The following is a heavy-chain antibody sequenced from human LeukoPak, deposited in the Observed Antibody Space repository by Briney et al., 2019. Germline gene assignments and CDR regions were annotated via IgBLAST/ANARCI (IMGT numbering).Heavy chain of an antibody. J-gene: IGHJ6*03. V-gene: IGHV1-2*02. Sequence: ASVKVSCKASGYSFSTHWMHWVRQAPGQGLEWMGWINPNSGGTNYAQKFQGRVTMTRDTSISTAYMELSRLRSDDTAVYYCARDQGVLPYYYYYYMDVWGKGTTVPVSS. D-gene: IGHD2-8*01. CDR3: ARDQGVLPYYYYYYMDV. CDR1: GYSFSTHW. CDR2: INPNSGGT.